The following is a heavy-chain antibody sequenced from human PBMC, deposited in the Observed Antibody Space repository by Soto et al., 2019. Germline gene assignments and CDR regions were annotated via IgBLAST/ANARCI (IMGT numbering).Heavy chain of an antibody. CDR3: AADLRYCSGDSCDDY. Sequence: ASVKVSCKASGGTFSSYAISWVRQAPGKGLEWMGGFDPEDGETIYAQKFQGRVTMTEDTSTDTAYMELSSLRSEDTAVYYCAADLRYCSGDSCDDYWGQGTQVTVSS. J-gene: IGHJ4*02. CDR2: FDPEDGET. D-gene: IGHD2-15*01. CDR1: GGTFSSYA. V-gene: IGHV1-24*01.